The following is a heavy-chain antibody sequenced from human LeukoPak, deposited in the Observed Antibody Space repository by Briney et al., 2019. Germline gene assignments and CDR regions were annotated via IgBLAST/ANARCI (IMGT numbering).Heavy chain of an antibody. D-gene: IGHD5-12*01. CDR1: GFTFGNYA. V-gene: IGHV3-23*01. J-gene: IGHJ4*02. Sequence: GGSLRLSCAASGFTFGNYAMSWVRQTPGKGLEWVSHIIGSVPSTFYAESVKGRFTISRDNSKNTLYLQMNSLRADDTAVYYCAKWGYDYVEVGYFGYWGQGVLVTVSS. CDR3: AKWGYDYVEVGYFGY. CDR2: IIGSVPST.